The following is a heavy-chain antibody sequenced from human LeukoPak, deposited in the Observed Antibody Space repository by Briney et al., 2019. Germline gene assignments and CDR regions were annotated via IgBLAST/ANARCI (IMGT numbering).Heavy chain of an antibody. J-gene: IGHJ5*02. D-gene: IGHD6-13*01. CDR1: GGSISSYY. Sequence: PSETLSLTCTVSGGSISSYYWSWIRQPAGKGLEWIGRIYTSGSTNYNPSLKSRDTMSVDTSKNQFSLKLNSVSAADTAVYYCARVVAAAGNNWFDPWGQGTLVTVSS. CDR2: IYTSGST. CDR3: ARVVAAAGNNWFDP. V-gene: IGHV4-4*07.